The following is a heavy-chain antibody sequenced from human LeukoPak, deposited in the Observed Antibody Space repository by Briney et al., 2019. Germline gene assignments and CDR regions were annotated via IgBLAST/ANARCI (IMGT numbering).Heavy chain of an antibody. CDR2: IYSGGST. J-gene: IGHJ5*02. D-gene: IGHD3-3*01. Sequence: PGGSLRLSCAASGFTVSSNYMSWVRQAPGKGLEWVSVIYSGGSTYYADSVKGRFTISRDNSKNTLYLQVNSLRAEDTAVYYCARSPSPYYDFWSGYYSVNWFDPWGQGTLVTVSS. CDR3: ARSPSPYYDFWSGYYSVNWFDP. V-gene: IGHV3-53*01. CDR1: GFTVSSNY.